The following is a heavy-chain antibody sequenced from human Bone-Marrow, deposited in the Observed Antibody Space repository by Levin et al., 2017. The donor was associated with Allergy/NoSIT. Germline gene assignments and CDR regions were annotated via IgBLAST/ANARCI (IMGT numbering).Heavy chain of an antibody. CDR1: GGSISSGAYY. V-gene: IGHV4-31*03. CDR2: IYYDGGT. D-gene: IGHD2-15*01. CDR3: AGGGYCSGGSSYSADAFDV. J-gene: IGHJ3*01. Sequence: SQTLSLTCSVSGGSISSGAYYWSWIRQHPGKGLEWIGYIYYDGGTYSNPSFRSRVAISVDRSKNQFSLNLSSVTAADTAVYFCAGGGYCSGGSSYSADAFDVWGQGTMVTVSS.